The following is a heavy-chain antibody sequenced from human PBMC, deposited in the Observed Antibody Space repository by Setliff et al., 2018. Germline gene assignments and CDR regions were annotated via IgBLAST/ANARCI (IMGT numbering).Heavy chain of an antibody. CDR2: ISPYNGNT. CDR3: ARNLDYPPRGGYYYYYMDV. V-gene: IGHV1-18*01. D-gene: IGHD3-10*01. CDR1: GYTFTNFG. Sequence: ASVKVSCKTSGYTFTNFGINWVRQAPGQGPEWMGCISPYNGNTNYAQKLQGRLTMTTDTSTSTAYMELSSLRSEDTAVYYCARNLDYPPRGGYYYYYMDVWGKGTTVTVSS. J-gene: IGHJ6*03.